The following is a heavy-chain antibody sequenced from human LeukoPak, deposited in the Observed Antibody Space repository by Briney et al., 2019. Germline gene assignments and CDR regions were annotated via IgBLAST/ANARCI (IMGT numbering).Heavy chain of an antibody. D-gene: IGHD3-22*01. J-gene: IGHJ6*02. V-gene: IGHV3-48*03. CDR3: ARDLTYFDSSASSLPLHYYYAMDV. CDR1: GFTFSSYE. Sequence: GGSLRLSCAASGFTFSSYELTWVRQAPGKGLEWVSYVSRSGTTFYYADSGRGRFTIAIDNAKNSMFLQMNSLRDEDTAVYYCARDLTYFDSSASSLPLHYYYAMDVWGQGTTVTVSS. CDR2: VSRSGTTF.